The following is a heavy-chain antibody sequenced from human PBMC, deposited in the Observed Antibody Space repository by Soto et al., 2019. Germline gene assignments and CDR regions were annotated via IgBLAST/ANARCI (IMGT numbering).Heavy chain of an antibody. Sequence: QVQLQESGPGLVKPSGTLSLTCDVSGGSISSTNWWTWVRQPPGKGLEWIGEIFHSGSTHYSPSLTSRVTTSVDRSVTQFALRLSSVTAADTAVYYCARGVISVTPPVWGFRYVGIDVWGQGTTVTVSS. D-gene: IGHD3-16*01. CDR2: IFHSGST. CDR3: ARGVISVTPPVWGFRYVGIDV. CDR1: GGSISSTNW. J-gene: IGHJ6*02. V-gene: IGHV4-4*02.